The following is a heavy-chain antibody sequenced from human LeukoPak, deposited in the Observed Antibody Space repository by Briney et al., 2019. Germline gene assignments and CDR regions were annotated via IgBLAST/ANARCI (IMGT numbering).Heavy chain of an antibody. V-gene: IGHV4-59*01. Sequence: SETLSLTCTVSGGSIRSYYWSWTRQSPGKGLEWIGYIYHSGSTKYNPSLKSRVTISIDTSKNQFSLNLTSVIAADTAVYYCSTDSPTGFDHWGQGALVTVSS. CDR1: GGSIRSYY. D-gene: IGHD4-11*01. CDR2: IYHSGST. CDR3: STDSPTGFDH. J-gene: IGHJ4*02.